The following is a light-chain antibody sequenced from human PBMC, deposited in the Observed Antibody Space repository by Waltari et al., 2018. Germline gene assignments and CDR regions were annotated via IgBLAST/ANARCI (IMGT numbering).Light chain of an antibody. J-gene: IGKJ1*01. CDR2: CTS. Sequence: ETVLAQSPGTLSLSPGQRATLSCRASLSVSRSLAWYQQKPGQAPRLLIYCTSHMATCIPCRFRGSGSGTDFSLTISRLESEEFAVYYCQHYVRLPATFGPGTKVEIK. CDR1: LSVSRS. V-gene: IGKV3-20*01. CDR3: QHYVRLPAT.